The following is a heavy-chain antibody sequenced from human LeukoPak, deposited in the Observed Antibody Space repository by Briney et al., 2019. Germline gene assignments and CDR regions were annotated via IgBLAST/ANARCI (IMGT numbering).Heavy chain of an antibody. Sequence: PGGSLRLSCAASGFTFSNYGMHWVRQAPGKGLEWVAVIWYDGSNKFYADSVKGRFTISRDNSRNTLYLQMNSLRAEDTAIYYCAKSIAAMYFFDCRGQGTLATVSS. CDR1: GFTFSNYG. CDR2: IWYDGSNK. D-gene: IGHD2-2*01. J-gene: IGHJ4*02. CDR3: AKSIAAMYFFDC. V-gene: IGHV3-33*06.